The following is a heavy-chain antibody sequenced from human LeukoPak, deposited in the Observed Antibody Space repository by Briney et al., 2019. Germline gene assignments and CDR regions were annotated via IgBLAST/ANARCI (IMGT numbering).Heavy chain of an antibody. V-gene: IGHV3-23*01. CDR1: GFTFSSYA. CDR2: ISGSGGST. CDR3: AKDPGYCSSASCYPYYFDY. J-gene: IGHJ4*02. Sequence: GGSLRLSCAASGFTFSSYAMNWVRQAPGKGLEWVSAISGSGGSTDYADSVKGRFTISRDNSKNTLYLQMNSLRAEDTAVYYCAKDPGYCSSASCYPYYFDYRGQGTLVTVSS. D-gene: IGHD2-2*01.